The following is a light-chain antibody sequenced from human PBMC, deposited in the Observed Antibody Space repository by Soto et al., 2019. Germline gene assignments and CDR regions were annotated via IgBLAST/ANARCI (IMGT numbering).Light chain of an antibody. CDR1: SSDVGGYNY. Sequence: QSALTQPPSASGSPGQSVTISCTGTSSDVGGYNYVSWYQQHPGKAPKLMIYEVNKRPSGVPDRFSGSKSGNTASLTVSGLQAEDEADYYCSSYAGSKLVFGGGTKVTVI. CDR3: SSYAGSKLV. J-gene: IGLJ3*02. V-gene: IGLV2-8*01. CDR2: EVN.